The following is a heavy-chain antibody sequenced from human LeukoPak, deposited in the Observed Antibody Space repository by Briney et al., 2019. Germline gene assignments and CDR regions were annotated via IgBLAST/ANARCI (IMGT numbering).Heavy chain of an antibody. CDR2: ISTSGST. V-gene: IGHV4-4*07. Sequence: SETLFLTCTVSGDSISSYYWSWIRQPAGKGLEWIGRISTSGSTNYNPSLKSRVTMSVDTSKSQFSLKLSSVTAADTAVYYCARDGGYSSHDYWGQGTLVTVSS. CDR1: GDSISSYY. CDR3: ARDGGYSSHDY. J-gene: IGHJ4*02. D-gene: IGHD6-19*01.